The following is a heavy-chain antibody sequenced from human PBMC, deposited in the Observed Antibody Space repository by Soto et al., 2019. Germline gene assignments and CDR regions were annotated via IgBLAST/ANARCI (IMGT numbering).Heavy chain of an antibody. V-gene: IGHV3-30*18. Sequence: GGSLRLSCAASGFTLSSYGMHWVRQAPGKGLEWVAIISYDGSHKYYADSVKGRFTISRDNSKNTLYLQMNSLRAEDTAVYYCAKDLHIELVPTGNWFDPWGQGSLVTVSS. CDR2: ISYDGSHK. CDR1: GFTLSSYG. CDR3: AKDLHIELVPTGNWFDP. J-gene: IGHJ5*02. D-gene: IGHD2-2*01.